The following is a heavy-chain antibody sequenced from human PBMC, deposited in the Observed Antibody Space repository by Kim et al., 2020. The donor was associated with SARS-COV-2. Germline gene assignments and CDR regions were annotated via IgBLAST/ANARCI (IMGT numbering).Heavy chain of an antibody. CDR3: ARGRVRRNIVVVVAAPDC. CDR2: ISAYNGNT. J-gene: IGHJ4*02. V-gene: IGHV1-18*01. Sequence: ASVKVSCKASGYTFTSYGISWVRQAPGQGLEWMGWISAYNGNTNYAQKLQGRVTMTTDTSTSTAYMELRSLRSDDTAVYYCARGRVRRNIVVVVAAPDCWGQGTLVTVSS. D-gene: IGHD2-15*01. CDR1: GYTFTSYG.